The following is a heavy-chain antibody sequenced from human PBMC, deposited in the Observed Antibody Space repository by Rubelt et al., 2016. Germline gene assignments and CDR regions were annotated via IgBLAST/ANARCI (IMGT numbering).Heavy chain of an antibody. CDR2: IYYSGIT. CDR3: ARDKTGGAFDI. D-gene: IGHD7-27*01. Sequence: QLQLQESGPGLVKPSETLSLTCTVSGGSISSSSYYWGWIRQPPGKGLEWIGSIYYSGITSYNPSLNSRVTISVDTSKNQFSLKSSSGTAADTGGYYCARDKTGGAFDIWGQGTMVTVSS. J-gene: IGHJ3*02. CDR1: GGSISSSSYY. V-gene: IGHV4-39*07.